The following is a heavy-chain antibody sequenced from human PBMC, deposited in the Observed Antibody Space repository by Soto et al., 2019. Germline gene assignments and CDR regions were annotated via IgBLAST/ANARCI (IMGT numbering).Heavy chain of an antibody. CDR1: GCTFSGYE. CDR2: ISGSGSTI. Sequence: XGSLRLSCAASGCTFSGYEMNWVRQAPGRGLEWVSYISGSGSTIYYADSVEGRFTISRDNAKDSLYLQMNSLRAEDTAVYYCAREVVVFGVIIPTPMDVWGQGTTVTVSS. CDR3: AREVVVFGVIIPTPMDV. J-gene: IGHJ6*02. D-gene: IGHD3-22*01. V-gene: IGHV3-48*03.